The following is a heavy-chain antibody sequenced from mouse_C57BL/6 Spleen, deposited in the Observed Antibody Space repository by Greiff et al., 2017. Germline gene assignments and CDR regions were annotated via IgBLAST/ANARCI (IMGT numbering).Heavy chain of an antibody. CDR2: IDPETGGT. D-gene: IGHD1-1*01. Sequence: VKLVESGAELVRPGASVTLSCKASGYTFTDYEMHWVKQTPVHGLEWIGAIDPETGGTAYNQKFKGKAILTADKSSSTAYMELRSLTSEDSAVYYCTTIYYYGSSYGYWGQGTTLTVSS. CDR3: TTIYYYGSSYGY. J-gene: IGHJ2*01. V-gene: IGHV1-15*01. CDR1: GYTFTDYE.